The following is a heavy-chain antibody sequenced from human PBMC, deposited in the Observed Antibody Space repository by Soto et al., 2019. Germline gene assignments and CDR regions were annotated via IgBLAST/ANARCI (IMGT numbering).Heavy chain of an antibody. CDR1: GFTFSSYA. J-gene: IGHJ4*02. CDR3: AKEVAGYSSGGSFFDY. V-gene: IGHV3-23*01. CDR2: ISGSGGST. Sequence: GGSLRLSCAASGFTFSSYAMSWVRQAPGKGLEWVSAISGSGGSTYYADSVKGRFTISRDNSKNTLYLQMNSLRAEDTAVYYCAKEVAGYSSGGSFFDYWGQGTLVTVSS. D-gene: IGHD6-19*01.